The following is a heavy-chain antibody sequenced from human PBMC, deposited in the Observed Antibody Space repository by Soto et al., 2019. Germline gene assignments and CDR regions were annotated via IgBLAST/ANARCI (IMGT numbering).Heavy chain of an antibody. Sequence: EVQLLESGGGLVQPGGSLRLSCAASGFTFSSYAMSWVRQAPGKGLEWVSAISGSGGSTYYADSVKGRFTISRDNSKNTLDLQMNSLRAEDTAVYYCAKDQNLSGWYLVDYWGQGTLVTVSS. CDR1: GFTFSSYA. CDR3: AKDQNLSGWYLVDY. CDR2: ISGSGGST. J-gene: IGHJ4*02. D-gene: IGHD6-19*01. V-gene: IGHV3-23*01.